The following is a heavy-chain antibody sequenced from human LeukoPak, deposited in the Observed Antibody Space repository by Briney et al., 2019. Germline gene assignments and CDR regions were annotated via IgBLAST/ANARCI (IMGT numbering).Heavy chain of an antibody. V-gene: IGHV4-4*07. CDR3: ARTNYYDSSGYSERKYYFDH. CDR2: IYTSGST. Sequence: SETLSLTCTVSGVSISSYYWSWIRQPAGKGLEWIGRIYTSGSTNYNPSLKSRVTMSVDTSKNQFSLNLSSVTAADTAVYYCARTNYYDSSGYSERKYYFDHWGQGTLVTVSS. D-gene: IGHD3-22*01. J-gene: IGHJ4*02. CDR1: GVSISSYY.